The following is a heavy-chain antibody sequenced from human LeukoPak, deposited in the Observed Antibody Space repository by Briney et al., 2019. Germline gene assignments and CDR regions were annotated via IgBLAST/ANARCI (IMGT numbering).Heavy chain of an antibody. V-gene: IGHV3-33*01. J-gene: IGHJ6*02. CDR2: IWYDGSNK. CDR3: ARGHPRVTMVRGVIDYYGMDV. D-gene: IGHD3-10*01. Sequence: GRSLRLSCAASGFTFSSYGMHWVRQAPGKGLEWVAVIWYDGSNKYYADSVKGRFTISRDNSKNTLYLQMNSLRAEDTAVYYCARGHPRVTMVRGVIDYYGMDVWGQGTTVTVSS. CDR1: GFTFSSYG.